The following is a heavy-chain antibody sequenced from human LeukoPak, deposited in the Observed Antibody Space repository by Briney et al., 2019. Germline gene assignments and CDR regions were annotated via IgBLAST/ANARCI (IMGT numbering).Heavy chain of an antibody. D-gene: IGHD6-13*01. CDR1: GYSNSSGYY. CDR3: ARARGSSSPRVEYFQH. J-gene: IGHJ1*01. V-gene: IGHV4-38-2*01. Sequence: PSETLSLTCAVSGYSNSSGYYWGWIRPPPGKGLEWIGSIYHSGSTYYNPSLKSRVTISVDTSKNQFSLKLSSVTAADTAVYYCARARGSSSPRVEYFQHWGQGTLVTVSS. CDR2: IYHSGST.